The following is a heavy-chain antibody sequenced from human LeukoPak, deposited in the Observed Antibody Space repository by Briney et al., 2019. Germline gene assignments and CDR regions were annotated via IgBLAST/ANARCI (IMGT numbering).Heavy chain of an antibody. V-gene: IGHV3-7*01. D-gene: IGHD2-15*01. Sequence: GGSLRLSCAASGCAVSSTSMSWVRQAPGKGLEWVSNIKEDGGEKNYVDSVKGRFIISRDNVKNSLYLQMNSLRDEDTAVYYCARDFGYCRGGNCYTRMDDWGKGSMVTVSS. CDR3: ARDFGYCRGGNCYTRMDD. J-gene: IGHJ6*03. CDR1: GCAVSSTS. CDR2: IKEDGGEK.